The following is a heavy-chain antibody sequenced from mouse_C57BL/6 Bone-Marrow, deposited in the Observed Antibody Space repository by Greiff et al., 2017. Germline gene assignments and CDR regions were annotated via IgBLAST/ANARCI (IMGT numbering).Heavy chain of an antibody. Sequence: EVQVVESGGGLVQPGGSMKLSCVASGFTFSNYWMNWVRQSPEKGLEWVAQIRLKSDNYATHYAESVKGRFTISRDDSKSSVYLQMNNLRAEDTGIYYCTRDYYGSSAWFAYWGQGTLVTVSA. V-gene: IGHV6-3*01. CDR3: TRDYYGSSAWFAY. J-gene: IGHJ3*01. D-gene: IGHD1-1*01. CDR2: IRLKSDNYAT. CDR1: GFTFSNYW.